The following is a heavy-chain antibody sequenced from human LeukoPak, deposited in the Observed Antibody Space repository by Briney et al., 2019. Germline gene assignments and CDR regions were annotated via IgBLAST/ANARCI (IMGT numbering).Heavy chain of an antibody. CDR1: GYIFTTHY. D-gene: IGHD3-22*01. Sequence: GASVKVSCKASGYIFTTHYMHWVRQAPGQGLEWMGIINPSGGSTSYAQKFQGRVTMTRDTSTSTVYMELSSLRSEDTAVYYCARSRASYYYDSSGYSIDYWGQGTLVTVSS. V-gene: IGHV1-46*01. J-gene: IGHJ4*02. CDR3: ARSRASYYYDSSGYSIDY. CDR2: INPSGGST.